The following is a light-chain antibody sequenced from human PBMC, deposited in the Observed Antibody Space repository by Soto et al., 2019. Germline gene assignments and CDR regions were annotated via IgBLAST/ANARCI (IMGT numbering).Light chain of an antibody. CDR1: SSGVGGYNY. CDR2: DVS. CDR3: SAYTSSGALCD. Sequence: PVLTLPASVSASPGHSSTISCTGTSSGVGGYNYVSWYQQHPGKAPKLMIYDVSSRPSGVSNRFSGSKSGNTASLTISGLQVEDEADYYCSAYTSSGALCDFGTGTKVLV. J-gene: IGLJ1*01. V-gene: IGLV2-14*01.